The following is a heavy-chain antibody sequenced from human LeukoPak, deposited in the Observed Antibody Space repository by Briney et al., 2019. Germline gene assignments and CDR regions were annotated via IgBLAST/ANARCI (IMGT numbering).Heavy chain of an antibody. D-gene: IGHD6-13*01. V-gene: IGHV4-59*01. CDR2: FYYSGST. CDR1: GGSISGYS. CDR3: ARGSSWTDY. J-gene: IGHJ4*02. Sequence: SETLSLTCTVSGGSISGYSWSWIRQPPGKGLEWIGYFYYSGSTNYNPSLKSRVTISVDTSKNQFSLKLNSVTTADTAVYYCARGSSWTDYWGQGTLVTVSS.